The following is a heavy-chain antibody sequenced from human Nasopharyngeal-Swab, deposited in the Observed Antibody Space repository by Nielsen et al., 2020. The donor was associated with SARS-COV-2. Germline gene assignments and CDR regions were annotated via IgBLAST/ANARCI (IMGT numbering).Heavy chain of an antibody. J-gene: IGHJ4*02. CDR3: ARVNTAIAFDS. D-gene: IGHD5-18*01. CDR2: ISYSGST. CDR1: GGSISTYY. Sequence: GSLRLSCTVSGGSISTYYWSWIRQSPGKGLEWLGYISYSGSTNYNPSLKRRVTISVDTSTNQISVRLILVTAADTAIYFCARVNTAIAFDSWGQGTLVTVSS. V-gene: IGHV4-59*13.